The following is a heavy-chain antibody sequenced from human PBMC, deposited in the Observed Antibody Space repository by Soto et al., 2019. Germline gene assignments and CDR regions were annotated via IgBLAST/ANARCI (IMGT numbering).Heavy chain of an antibody. Sequence: QVQLQESGPGLVKPSETLSLTCTVSGGSISSYYWSWIRQPPGKGLEWIGYIYYSGSTNYNPSLKSRVTISVDTSKNQFSLKLSSVTAADTAVYYRARVRDGYNYYDYWGQGTLVTVSS. V-gene: IGHV4-59*01. CDR2: IYYSGST. J-gene: IGHJ4*02. CDR3: ARVRDGYNYYDY. D-gene: IGHD5-12*01. CDR1: GGSISSYY.